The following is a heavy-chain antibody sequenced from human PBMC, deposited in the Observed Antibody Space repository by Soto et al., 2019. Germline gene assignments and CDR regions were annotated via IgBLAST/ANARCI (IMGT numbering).Heavy chain of an antibody. D-gene: IGHD3-9*01. CDR1: GFTFSSYA. CDR3: PKAANPIPFLPVYFRLGWFDL. Sequence: GGSLRLSCAASGFTFSSYAMSWVRQAPGKGLEWVSSISGSGGSTYSADSVKGRFTISRDNSKDTLYLQMNILSVDHTSAYYCPKAANPIPFLPVYFRLGWFDLCGQGTLVTVSS. J-gene: IGHJ5*02. CDR2: ISGSGGST. V-gene: IGHV3-23*01.